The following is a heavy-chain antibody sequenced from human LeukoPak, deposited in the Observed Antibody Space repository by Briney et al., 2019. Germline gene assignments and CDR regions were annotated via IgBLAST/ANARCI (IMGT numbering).Heavy chain of an antibody. CDR1: GFTFDDYA. J-gene: IGHJ4*02. Sequence: GGSLRLSCAASGFTFDDYAIHWVRQAPGKGLEWVSGISWNSGSIGYADSVKGRFTISRDNAKNSLYLQMNSLRAEDTALYYCATPLVGATSGTDYWGQGTLVTVSS. V-gene: IGHV3-9*01. CDR2: ISWNSGSI. D-gene: IGHD1-26*01. CDR3: ATPLVGATSGTDY.